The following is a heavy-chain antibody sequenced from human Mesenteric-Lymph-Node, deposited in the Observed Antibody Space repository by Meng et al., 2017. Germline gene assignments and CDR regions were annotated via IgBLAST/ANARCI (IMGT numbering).Heavy chain of an antibody. CDR1: GYTFTSYA. Sequence: ASVKVSCKASGYTFTSYAMNWVRQAPGQGLEWMGWINTNTGNPTYAQGFTGRFVFSLDTSVSTAYLQISSLKAEDTAVYYCARGKTYYDFWSGYYNPPYCYYGKYVWGQGTTVTVSS. J-gene: IGHJ6*02. V-gene: IGHV7-4-1*02. CDR2: INTNTGNP. D-gene: IGHD3-3*01. CDR3: ARGKTYYDFWSGYYNPPYCYYGKYV.